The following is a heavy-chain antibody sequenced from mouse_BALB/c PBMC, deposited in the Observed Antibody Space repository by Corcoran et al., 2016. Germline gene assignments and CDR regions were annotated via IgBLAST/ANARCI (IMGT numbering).Heavy chain of an antibody. CDR3: AREPRAMDY. V-gene: IGHV9-3-1*01. J-gene: IGHJ4*01. CDR1: GYTFKNYG. CDR2: INTYTGEP. Sequence: QIQLVEAGPELKKHGETVNIPCKASGYTFKNYGMNWVKQAPGKGLKWMGWINTYTGEPTYADDFKGRFAFSFETSASTAYLQINNLKNEDTATYFCAREPRAMDYWGQGTSVTVSP.